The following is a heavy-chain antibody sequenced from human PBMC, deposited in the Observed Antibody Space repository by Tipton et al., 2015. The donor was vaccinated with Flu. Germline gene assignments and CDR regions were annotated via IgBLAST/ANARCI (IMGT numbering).Heavy chain of an antibody. V-gene: IGHV3-21*01. D-gene: IGHD1-26*01. CDR3: ARGLLWDVAGDDAFDI. CDR1: GFTFSSYS. CDR2: ISSSSSYI. Sequence: SLRLSCAASGFTFSSYSMNWVRQAPGKGLEWVSSISSSSSYIYYADSVKGRFTISRDDAKNSLYLQTNSLIAEDTAVYYCARGLLWDVAGDDAFDIWGQGTMVTVSS. J-gene: IGHJ3*02.